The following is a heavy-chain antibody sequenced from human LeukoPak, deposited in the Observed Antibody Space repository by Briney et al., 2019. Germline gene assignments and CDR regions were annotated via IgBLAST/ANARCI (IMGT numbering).Heavy chain of an antibody. D-gene: IGHD3-22*01. CDR3: ARGGPYYYDSSGKNTFDY. V-gene: IGHV1-18*01. Sequence: ASVKVSCKASGYTFTSYGISWVRQAPGQGLEWMGWISAYNGNTNYAQKLQGRVTMTTDTSTSTAYMELRSLRSDDTAVYYCARGGPYYYDSSGKNTFDYWGQGTLVTVSS. CDR2: ISAYNGNT. CDR1: GYTFTSYG. J-gene: IGHJ4*02.